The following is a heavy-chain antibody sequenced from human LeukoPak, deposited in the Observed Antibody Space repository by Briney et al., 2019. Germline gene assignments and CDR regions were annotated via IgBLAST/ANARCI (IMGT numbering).Heavy chain of an antibody. CDR2: ISAYNGNT. V-gene: IGHV1-18*01. D-gene: IGHD3-16*01. CDR3: ARDRWGTSWFDP. CDR1: GYTFTSYG. J-gene: IGHJ5*02. Sequence: ASVKVSCKASGYTFTSYGISWVRQAPGQGLEWMGWISAYNGNTNYAQELQGRVTMTTDTSTSTAYMELRSLRSDDTAVYYCARDRWGTSWFDPWGQGTLVTVSS.